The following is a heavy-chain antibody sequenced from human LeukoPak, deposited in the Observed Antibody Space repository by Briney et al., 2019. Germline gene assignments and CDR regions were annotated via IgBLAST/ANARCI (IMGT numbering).Heavy chain of an antibody. CDR3: ARDFPPPHSGQEYFDL. V-gene: IGHV4-39*07. D-gene: IGHD5-12*01. Sequence: PSETLSLTCTVSGGSISSSSYYWGWIRQPPGKGLEWIGSIYHSGSTYYNPSLKSRVTISVDRSKNQFSLKLSSVTAADTAVYYRARDFPPPHSGQEYFDLWGRGTLVTVSS. CDR1: GGSISSSSYY. J-gene: IGHJ2*01. CDR2: IYHSGST.